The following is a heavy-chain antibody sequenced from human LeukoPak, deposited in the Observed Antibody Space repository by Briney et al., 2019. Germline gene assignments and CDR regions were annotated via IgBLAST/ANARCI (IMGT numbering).Heavy chain of an antibody. CDR2: ISYDGSNK. Sequence: GGSLRLSCAASGFTFSSYAMHWVRQAPGKGLEWVAVISYDGSNKYYADSVKGRFTISRDNSKNTLYLQMNSLRAEDTAVYYCARLGDYYDSSGYYYERFDYWGQGTLVTVSS. CDR1: GFTFSSYA. J-gene: IGHJ4*02. V-gene: IGHV3-30*04. D-gene: IGHD3-22*01. CDR3: ARLGDYYDSSGYYYERFDY.